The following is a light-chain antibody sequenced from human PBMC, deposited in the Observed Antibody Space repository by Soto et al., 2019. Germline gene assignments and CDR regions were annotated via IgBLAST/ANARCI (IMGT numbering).Light chain of an antibody. CDR3: QQYNSYTGT. V-gene: IGKV1-5*01. Sequence: DIQMTQSPSTMSASVGDRVTITCRASQSISSWLAWYQQKPGKAPKLLIYDASSLESGVPSRFSGSGSGTEFTLTISSLQNDDFATYYCQQYNSYTGTFGQGTKVDIK. CDR2: DAS. J-gene: IGKJ1*01. CDR1: QSISSW.